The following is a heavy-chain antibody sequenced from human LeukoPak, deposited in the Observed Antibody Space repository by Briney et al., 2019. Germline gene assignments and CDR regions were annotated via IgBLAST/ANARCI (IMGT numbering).Heavy chain of an antibody. CDR2: IYYSGST. CDR1: GGSISSGGYY. D-gene: IGHD1-7*01. V-gene: IGHV4-31*03. J-gene: IGHJ5*02. Sequence: PSETLSLTCTVSGGSISSGGYYWSWIRQHPGKGLEWIGYIYYSGSTYYNPSLKSRVTISVDTSKNQFSLKLSSVTAADRAVYYCARDGNYIGGFGWFDPWGQGTLVTVSS. CDR3: ARDGNYIGGFGWFDP.